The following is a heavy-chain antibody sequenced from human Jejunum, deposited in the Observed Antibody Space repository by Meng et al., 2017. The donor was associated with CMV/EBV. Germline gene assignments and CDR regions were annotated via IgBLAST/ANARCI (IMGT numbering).Heavy chain of an antibody. V-gene: IGHV3-49*04. CDR2: IRNKAYGGAT. Sequence: DYYAIHWVRQAPGKGLEWVGFIRNKAYGGATEYAASVKGRFTISRGDSESIAYLQMDSLRTDDTAVYYCSIIDKSTTGWFLAYWGQGSLVTVSS. CDR3: SIIDKSTTGWFLAY. D-gene: IGHD6-19*01. CDR1: DYYA. J-gene: IGHJ4*02.